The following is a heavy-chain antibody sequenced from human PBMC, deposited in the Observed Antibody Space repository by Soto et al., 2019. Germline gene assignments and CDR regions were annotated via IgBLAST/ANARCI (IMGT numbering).Heavy chain of an antibody. CDR1: GFTFRSDG. D-gene: IGHD2-2*01. Sequence: QVQLVESGGGVVQPGRSLRLSCAASGFTFRSDGMHCVRQAPGKVLAWVAVIWYDGSNKYYADSVKGRLTISRDKSKNTLYLQMNSLRAEDTAVYYCARDAGQCSSTSCLSYFDYWGQGTLVTVSS. CDR2: IWYDGSNK. J-gene: IGHJ4*02. V-gene: IGHV3-33*01. CDR3: ARDAGQCSSTSCLSYFDY.